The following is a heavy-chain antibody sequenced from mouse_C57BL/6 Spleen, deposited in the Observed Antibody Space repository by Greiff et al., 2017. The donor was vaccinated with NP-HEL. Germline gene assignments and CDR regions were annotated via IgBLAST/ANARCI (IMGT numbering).Heavy chain of an antibody. CDR2: IYPGDGDT. J-gene: IGHJ1*03. CDR3: ARIYYYGSSYYGYFDV. V-gene: IGHV1-80*01. D-gene: IGHD1-1*01. Sequence: QVQLQQSGAELVKPGASVKISCKASGYAFSSYWMNWVKQRPGKGLEWIGQIYPGDGDTNYNGKFKGKATLTADKSSSTAYMQLSSLTSEDSAVYFCARIYYYGSSYYGYFDVWGTGTTVTVSS. CDR1: GYAFSSYW.